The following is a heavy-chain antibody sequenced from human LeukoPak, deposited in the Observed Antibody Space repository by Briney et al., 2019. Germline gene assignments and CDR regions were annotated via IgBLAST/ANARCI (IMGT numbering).Heavy chain of an antibody. D-gene: IGHD5-24*01. CDR1: GFSFSVYW. Sequence: GGSLRLSCAASGFSFSVYWMHWVRQAPGKGPVWVSRIKTDGSITDYADSVKGRFTISRDNSKNTLYLQMNSLRAEDTAVYYCARGFMMATIMVPVFDYWGQGTLVTVSS. CDR3: ARGFMMATIMVPVFDY. V-gene: IGHV3-74*01. CDR2: IKTDGSIT. J-gene: IGHJ4*02.